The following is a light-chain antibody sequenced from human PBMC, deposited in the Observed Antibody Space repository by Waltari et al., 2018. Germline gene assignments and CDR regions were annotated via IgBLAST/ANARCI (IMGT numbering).Light chain of an antibody. J-gene: IGLJ3*02. CDR1: NSGSKS. Sequence: YVLTQPPSVSVDPGKTARVTCGGDNSGSKSVNGYQQKPGQAPVLVMFYDSDRPSEIPERFSGSNSGNTATLTISWVEAGDEADYHCQVWDDVTDSGVFGGGTKLTVL. V-gene: IGLV3-21*04. CDR3: QVWDDVTDSGV. CDR2: YDS.